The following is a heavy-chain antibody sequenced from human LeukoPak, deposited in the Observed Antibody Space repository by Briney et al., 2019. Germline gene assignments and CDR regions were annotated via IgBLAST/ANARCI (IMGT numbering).Heavy chain of an antibody. CDR2: IRSRAYGGTT. V-gene: IGHV3-49*03. D-gene: IGHD4-23*01. Sequence: PGGSLRLSCAASGFNLSNAWMSCLRQAPGEGREGVGFIRSRAYGGTTEYAAAVKGRLTISRDDSKSIAYLQMNSLTPEDTAVYYCTRDRDGGNSPFDYWGQGTLVTVSS. CDR3: TRDRDGGNSPFDY. CDR1: GFNLSNAW. J-gene: IGHJ4*02.